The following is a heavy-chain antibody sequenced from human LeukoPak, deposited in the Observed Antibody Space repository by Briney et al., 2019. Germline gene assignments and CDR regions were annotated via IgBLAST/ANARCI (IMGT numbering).Heavy chain of an antibody. D-gene: IGHD6-19*01. CDR3: TRAGYSSGFDS. J-gene: IGHJ5*01. Sequence: PGGSLRLSCAASGFTFSGYAMSWVRQAPGKGLEWVSGIGGSGGSTYYADSVKGRFTISRDNAKNTLYLQMNSLIAEDTAVYFCTRAGYSSGFDSWGQGTLVTVSS. CDR1: GFTFSGYA. CDR2: IGGSGGST. V-gene: IGHV3-23*01.